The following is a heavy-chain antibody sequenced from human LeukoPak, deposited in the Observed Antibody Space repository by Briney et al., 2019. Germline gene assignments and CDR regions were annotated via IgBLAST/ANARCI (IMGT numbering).Heavy chain of an antibody. CDR2: INPSGGST. CDR1: GYTFTSYY. J-gene: IGHJ4*02. V-gene: IGHV1-46*01. D-gene: IGHD4-17*01. CDR3: ARDLSFGDYVFEGGY. Sequence: ASVKVSCKASGYTFTSYYMHWVRQAPGQGLEWMGIINPSGGSTSYAQKFQGRVTMTRDTSTSTVYMELSSLRSEDTAVYYCARDLSFGDYVFEGGYWGQGTLVTVSS.